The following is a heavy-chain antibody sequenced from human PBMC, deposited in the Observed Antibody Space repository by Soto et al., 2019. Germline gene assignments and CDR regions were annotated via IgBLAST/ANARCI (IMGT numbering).Heavy chain of an antibody. J-gene: IGHJ6*02. V-gene: IGHV3-23*01. CDR1: GVTFSSYA. D-gene: IGHD6-6*01. CDR2: ISGSGGST. CDR3: AKDRLEYSSSSGGVFYYYYYGMDV. Sequence: GGSLRLSCAASGVTFSSYAMSWVRQAPGKGLEWVSAISGSGGSTYYADSVKGRFTISRDNSKNTLYLQMNSLRAEDTAVYYCAKDRLEYSSSSGGVFYYYYYGMDVWGQGTTVTVSS.